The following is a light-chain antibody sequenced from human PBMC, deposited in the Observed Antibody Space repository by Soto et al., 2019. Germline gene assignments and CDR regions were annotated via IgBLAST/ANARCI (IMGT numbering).Light chain of an antibody. Sequence: DLQMTQSPSTLSSSLGDSVTITCRASQSISSWLAWYQQKPGKAPKLLIYDASSLESGVTSRSSGSGSGTEFTLTISSLQPDDFATNYCQQIYSTPTVGQGTRWIS. V-gene: IGKV1-5*01. CDR1: QSISSW. J-gene: IGKJ1*01. CDR3: QQIYSTPT. CDR2: DAS.